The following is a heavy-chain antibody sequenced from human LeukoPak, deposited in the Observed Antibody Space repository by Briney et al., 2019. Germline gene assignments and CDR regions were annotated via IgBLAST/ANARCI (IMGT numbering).Heavy chain of an antibody. D-gene: IGHD3-16*01. CDR2: INPSGGST. CDR3: AREWGYYFDY. J-gene: IGHJ4*02. V-gene: IGHV1-46*01. Sequence: ASVKVSCKASGYTFTSYYMHWVRQAPGQGLEWMGIINPSGGSTSYAQKLQGRVTMTTDTSTSTAYMELRSLRSDDTAVYYCAREWGYYFDYWGQGTLVTVSS. CDR1: GYTFTSYY.